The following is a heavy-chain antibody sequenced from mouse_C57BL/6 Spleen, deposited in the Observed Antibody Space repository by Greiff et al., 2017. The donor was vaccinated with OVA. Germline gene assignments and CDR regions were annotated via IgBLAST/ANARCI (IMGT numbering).Heavy chain of an antibody. CDR3: TRGGGTGFDY. CDR1: GYTFTDYE. Sequence: QVQLKQSGAELVRPGASVTLSCKASGYTFTDYEMHWVKQTPVHGLEWIGAIDPETGGTAYNQKFKGKAILTADKSSSTAYMELRSLTSEDSAVYYCTRGGGTGFDYWGQGTTLTVSS. V-gene: IGHV1-15*01. J-gene: IGHJ2*01. D-gene: IGHD4-1*01. CDR2: IDPETGGT.